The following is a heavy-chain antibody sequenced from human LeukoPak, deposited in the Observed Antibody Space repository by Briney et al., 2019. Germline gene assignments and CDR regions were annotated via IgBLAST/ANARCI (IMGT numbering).Heavy chain of an antibody. CDR3: ARAPGDIVVVPAAIRAFDI. CDR1: GYTFTGYY. J-gene: IGHJ3*02. D-gene: IGHD2-2*02. Sequence: ASVKVSCKASGYTFTGYYTHWVRQAPGQGLEWMGWINPNSGGTNYAQKFQGRVTMTRDTSISTAYMELSRLRSDDTAVYCCARAPGDIVVVPAAIRAFDIWGQGTMVTVSS. V-gene: IGHV1-2*02. CDR2: INPNSGGT.